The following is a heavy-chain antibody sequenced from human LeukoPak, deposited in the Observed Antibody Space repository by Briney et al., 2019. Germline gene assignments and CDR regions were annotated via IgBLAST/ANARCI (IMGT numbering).Heavy chain of an antibody. J-gene: IGHJ5*02. CDR3: ARADYGLNWFDP. CDR2: IYQSGST. Sequence: PSQTLSLTCAVSGGSISRGGFSWSWIRQPLGKGLDWIGYIYQSGSTHYNPSLKSRITISLDRSKNQISLKLTSVTAADTAVYYCARADYGLNWFDPWGQGTLVIVSS. V-gene: IGHV4-30-2*01. D-gene: IGHD4/OR15-4a*01. CDR1: GGSISRGGFS.